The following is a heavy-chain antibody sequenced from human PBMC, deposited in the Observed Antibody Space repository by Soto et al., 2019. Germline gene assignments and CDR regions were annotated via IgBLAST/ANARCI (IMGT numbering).Heavy chain of an antibody. CDR2: IHYSGST. Sequence: QVQLQESGPGLVKPSQTLSLTCTVSGGSISSGGYYWSWIRQHPGKGLEWIGYIHYSGSTYYNPXXXXXXXXXXXXXXXXXXXXXXXXXXXXXXXXXXXXXXXXXXXXLGDWFDPWGQGTLVTVSS. V-gene: IGHV4-31*01. J-gene: IGHJ5*02. CDR3: XXXXXXXXXXLGDWFDP. CDR1: GGSISSGGYY.